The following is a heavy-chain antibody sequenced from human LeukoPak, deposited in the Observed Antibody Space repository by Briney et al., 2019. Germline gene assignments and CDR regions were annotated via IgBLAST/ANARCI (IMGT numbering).Heavy chain of an antibody. Sequence: ASVKVSCKASGYTFSDYFINWVRQAAGQRLEWMGRINAGSGGPEYAPNFQGRVTMTGDTATSTASMELSRLTSDDTAVYYCARDLSSTPNWEFDYWGQGTLVTVSS. J-gene: IGHJ4*02. D-gene: IGHD7-27*01. CDR1: GYTFSDYF. CDR2: INAGSGGP. V-gene: IGHV1-2*06. CDR3: ARDLSSTPNWEFDY.